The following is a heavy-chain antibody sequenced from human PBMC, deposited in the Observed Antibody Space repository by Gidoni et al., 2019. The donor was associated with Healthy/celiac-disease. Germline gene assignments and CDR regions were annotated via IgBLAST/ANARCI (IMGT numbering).Heavy chain of an antibody. J-gene: IGHJ6*02. CDR2: IYYSGST. CDR3: ARDQGSSWLGAYYYYGMDV. V-gene: IGHV4-31*03. Sequence: QVQLQESGPGLVKPSQTLSLTCTVSGGSISSGGYYWSWIRQHPGKGLEWIGYIYYSGSTYYNPSLTSRVTISVDTSKNQFSLKLSSVTAADTAVYYCARDQGSSWLGAYYYYGMDVWGQGTTVTVSS. CDR1: GGSISSGGYY. D-gene: IGHD6-6*01.